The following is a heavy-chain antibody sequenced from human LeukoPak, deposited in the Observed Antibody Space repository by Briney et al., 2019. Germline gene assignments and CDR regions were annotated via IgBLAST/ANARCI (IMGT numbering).Heavy chain of an antibody. CDR2: INREGSTT. CDR1: RFTFSDYW. CDR3: VRLPN. J-gene: IGHJ4*02. V-gene: IGHV3-74*01. Sequence: GGSLRLSCAVSRFTFSDYWMHWVRQVPGKGLEWVSRINREGSTTNYADSVKGRFTVSRDNAKNTLFLQMNNLRVEDTAVYYCVRLPNWGQGTLVTVSS.